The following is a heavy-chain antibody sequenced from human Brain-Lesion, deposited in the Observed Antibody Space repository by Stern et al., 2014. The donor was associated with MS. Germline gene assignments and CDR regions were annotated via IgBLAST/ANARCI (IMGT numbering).Heavy chain of an antibody. CDR3: ATYYYDSTGYNDF. CDR1: GYTFTGYY. CDR2: INPKSGGT. Sequence: VQLVESGAEVKKPGASVTVSCKASGYTFTGYYMHWVRQAPGQGLEWMGWINPKSGGTNYAQKFQGWVTMTRDTSINTAYMELSRLRSDDTAVYYCATYYYDSTGYNDFWGQGTLVTVSS. V-gene: IGHV1-2*04. D-gene: IGHD3-22*01. J-gene: IGHJ4*02.